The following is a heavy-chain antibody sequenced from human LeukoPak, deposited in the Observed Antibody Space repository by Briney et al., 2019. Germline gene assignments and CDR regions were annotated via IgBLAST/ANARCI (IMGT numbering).Heavy chain of an antibody. Sequence: HPGGSLRLSCAASGFTFSSYWMHWVRQAPGKGLVWVSRINSDGSSTSYADSVKGRFTISRDNAENTLYLQMNSLRAEDTAVYYCAREGSTRTYYDILTGYASNWFDPWGQGTLVTVSS. CDR2: INSDGSST. V-gene: IGHV3-74*01. CDR1: GFTFSSYW. J-gene: IGHJ5*02. CDR3: AREGSTRTYYDILTGYASNWFDP. D-gene: IGHD3-9*01.